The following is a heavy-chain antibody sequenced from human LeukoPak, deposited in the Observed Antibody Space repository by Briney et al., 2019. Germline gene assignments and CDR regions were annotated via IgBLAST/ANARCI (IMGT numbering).Heavy chain of an antibody. J-gene: IGHJ4*02. D-gene: IGHD3-9*01. Sequence: GGSLRLSCAASGFTFSNYAMSWVRQAPGKGLEWVSAITGSGGNTYYADSVKGRFTISRDNSKNTVFLQMNSLRAKDTAVYYCAKWGDYDVLTGYYVSDYWGQGTLVTVSS. CDR3: AKWGDYDVLTGYYVSDY. V-gene: IGHV3-23*01. CDR1: GFTFSNYA. CDR2: ITGSGGNT.